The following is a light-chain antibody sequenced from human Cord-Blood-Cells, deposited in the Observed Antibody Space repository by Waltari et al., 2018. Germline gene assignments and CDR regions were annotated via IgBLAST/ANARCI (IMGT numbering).Light chain of an antibody. Sequence: EIVLTQSPGTLSLSPGERATLPCRARQSVSSSYLAWYQQKPGQAPRLLIYGASSRSTGVPDRLSGGRSGTDFTLIISRLEPDDFAVYYCQQYGSSPPLTFGGGTKVEIK. CDR1: QSVSSSY. CDR3: QQYGSSPPLT. J-gene: IGKJ4*01. CDR2: GAS. V-gene: IGKV3-20*01.